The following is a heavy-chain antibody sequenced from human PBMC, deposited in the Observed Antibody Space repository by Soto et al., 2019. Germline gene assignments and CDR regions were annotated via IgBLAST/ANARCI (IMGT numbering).Heavy chain of an antibody. CDR2: IYYSGTT. Sequence: QVRLQESGPGLVKPSETLSLNCTVSGGSITSYYWSWIRQPPGRGLEWIGYIYYSGTTKYNPSFKSRVTMSLDTSRNQVSLTLSSVTAADTAFYYCARHWAVSGTAGFDYWGRGTLVTVSS. D-gene: IGHD6-19*01. V-gene: IGHV4-59*08. CDR1: GGSITSYY. CDR3: ARHWAVSGTAGFDY. J-gene: IGHJ4*02.